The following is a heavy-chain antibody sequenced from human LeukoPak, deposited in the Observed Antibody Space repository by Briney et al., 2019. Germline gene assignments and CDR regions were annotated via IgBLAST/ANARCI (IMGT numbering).Heavy chain of an antibody. CDR1: GFTFSSYS. D-gene: IGHD1-1*01. J-gene: IGHJ3*02. Sequence: GGSLRLSCAASGFTFSSYSMNWVRQAPGKGLEWVSGISWNSGSIGYADSVKGRFTISRDNAKNSLYLQMNSLRAEDTALYYCAKDMTTLDAFDIWGQGTMVTVSS. CDR3: AKDMTTLDAFDI. CDR2: ISWNSGSI. V-gene: IGHV3-9*01.